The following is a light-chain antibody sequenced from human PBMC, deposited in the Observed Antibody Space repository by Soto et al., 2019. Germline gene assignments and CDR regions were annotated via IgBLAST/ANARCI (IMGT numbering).Light chain of an antibody. CDR2: AS. CDR1: QSVSDSY. CDR3: QHYGTSAL. V-gene: IGKV3-20*01. J-gene: IGKJ3*01. Sequence: EIVLTQSAGTLSLSPGERATLSCRASQSVSDSYLAWYQQKPGQAPRLLIYASSRPTGIPDRFSGSGSGTDFTLTISRLEPEDFAVYYCQHYGTSALFGPGTKVDIK.